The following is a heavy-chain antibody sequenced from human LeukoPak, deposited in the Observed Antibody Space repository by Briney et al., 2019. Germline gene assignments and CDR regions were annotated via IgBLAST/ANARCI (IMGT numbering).Heavy chain of an antibody. CDR1: GFTFSDYS. J-gene: IGHJ4*02. CDR2: ISRSSSTI. V-gene: IGHV3-48*01. Sequence: GGSLRLSCAASGFTFSDYSMNWVRQAPGKGLEWISDISRSSSTIYYADSVKGRFTISRDNSKNTLSLQMNSLRVEDTAVYYCAKGGYEYDSSGHNYFDYWGQGTLVTVSS. D-gene: IGHD3-22*01. CDR3: AKGGYEYDSSGHNYFDY.